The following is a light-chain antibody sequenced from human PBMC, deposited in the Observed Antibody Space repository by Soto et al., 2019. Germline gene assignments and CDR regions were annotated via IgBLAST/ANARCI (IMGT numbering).Light chain of an antibody. J-gene: IGKJ1*01. V-gene: IGKV1-9*01. CDR2: AAS. Sequence: IQLTQSPSSLSASVGDSVTITCRASQGISRYLAWYQQKPGKAPKLLIYAASTLQSGVPSRFSGSGSGTDFTLTTSSLQPADFVTSYCQQLNSYPPWTFGQGTKVEIK. CDR3: QQLNSYPPWT. CDR1: QGISRY.